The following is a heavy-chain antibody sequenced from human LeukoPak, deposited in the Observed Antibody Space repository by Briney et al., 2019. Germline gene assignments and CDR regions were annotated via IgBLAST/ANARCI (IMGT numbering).Heavy chain of an antibody. V-gene: IGHV3-23*01. J-gene: IGHJ4*02. Sequence: GGSLRLSCAASGFTFSSYAMSWVRQAPGKGLEWVSAISGSGGSTYYADSVKGRFTISRDNSKNTLYLQMNSLRAEGTAVYYCAKVRKESSRWGYYFDYWGQGTLVTVSS. CDR2: ISGSGGST. CDR3: AKVRKESSRWGYYFDY. D-gene: IGHD6-19*01. CDR1: GFTFSSYA.